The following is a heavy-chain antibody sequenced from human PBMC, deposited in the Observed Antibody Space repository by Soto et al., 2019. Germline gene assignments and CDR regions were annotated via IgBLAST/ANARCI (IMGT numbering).Heavy chain of an antibody. V-gene: IGHV3-49*04. CDR3: TVADSPDTAYFSLY. Sequence: PGWSLRLACTGPGFTFDDFPINWVRQAPGKGLKWVGLIRNQLYLETTEYAAAVKDKLPISRDTSNGIAYLKMISLRIDDSAVYYCTVADSPDTAYFSLYCGQGP. CDR2: IRNQLYLETT. D-gene: IGHD3-22*01. CDR1: GFTFDDFP. J-gene: IGHJ4*02.